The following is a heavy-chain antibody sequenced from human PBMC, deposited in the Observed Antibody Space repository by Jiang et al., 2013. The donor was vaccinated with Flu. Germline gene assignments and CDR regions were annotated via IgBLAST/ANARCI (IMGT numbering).Heavy chain of an antibody. CDR1: GYTLTELS. V-gene: IGHV1-24*01. Sequence: SGAEVKKPGASVEVSCKVSGYTLTELSMHWVRQAPGKGLEWMGGFDPEDGETIYAQKFQGRVTMTEDTSTDTAYMELSSLRSEDTAVYYCAKAHFNYYDSSGPPTLDYWGQGTLVTVSS. CDR3: AKAHFNYYDSSGPPTLDY. CDR2: FDPEDGET. D-gene: IGHD3-22*01. J-gene: IGHJ4*02.